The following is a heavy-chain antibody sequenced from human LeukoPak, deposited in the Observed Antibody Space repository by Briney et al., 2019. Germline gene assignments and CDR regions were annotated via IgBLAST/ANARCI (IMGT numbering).Heavy chain of an antibody. CDR1: GFTFSSYA. J-gene: IGHJ3*02. Sequence: GGSLRLSCAASGFTFSSYAMSWVRQAPGKGLEWVSAISGSGGSTYYADSVKGRFTISRDNSKNPLYLQMNSLRAEDTAVYYCAKDHSYDSSGYTDAFDIWGQGTMVTVSS. V-gene: IGHV3-23*01. CDR3: AKDHSYDSSGYTDAFDI. CDR2: ISGSGGST. D-gene: IGHD3-22*01.